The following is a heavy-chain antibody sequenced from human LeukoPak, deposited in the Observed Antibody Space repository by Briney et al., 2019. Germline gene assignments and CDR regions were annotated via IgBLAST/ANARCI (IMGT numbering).Heavy chain of an antibody. V-gene: IGHV1-69*04. CDR2: IIPILGIA. J-gene: IGHJ4*02. Sequence: SVKVSCKASGGTFSSYAISWVRQAPGQGLEWMGRIIPILGIANYAQKFQGRVTITADKSTSTAYMELSSLRSEDTAVYYCARDPSVAATPGGVVYWGQGTLVTVSS. CDR3: ARDPSVAATPGGVVY. D-gene: IGHD2-15*01. CDR1: GGTFSSYA.